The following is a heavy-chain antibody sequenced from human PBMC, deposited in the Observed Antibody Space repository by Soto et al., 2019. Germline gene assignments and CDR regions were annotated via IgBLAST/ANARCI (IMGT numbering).Heavy chain of an antibody. D-gene: IGHD5-12*01. J-gene: IGHJ6*02. Sequence: SETLSLTCTVSGGSIRSGDYYWSWIRQPPGKGLEWIGYIYYSGSTYYHPSLQSRVTISVDTSNNQFSLRLTSVTAADTAVYYCARDGVGYVRPGYHYGLDVWGQGTRVTVSS. CDR3: ARDGVGYVRPGYHYGLDV. V-gene: IGHV4-30-4*01. CDR1: GGSIRSGDYY. CDR2: IYYSGST.